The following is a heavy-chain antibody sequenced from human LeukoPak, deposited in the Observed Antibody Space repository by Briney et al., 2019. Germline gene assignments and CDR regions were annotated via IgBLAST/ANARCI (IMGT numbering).Heavy chain of an antibody. CDR1: GFTFSSYA. CDR3: AEALDGYNGMDV. Sequence: GGSLRLSCAASGFTFSSYAMSWVCQAPGKGLAWVSGISGSGRSTHSADSVKGRFTISRDNSKNMLYLQMNSLRAEDTALYYCAEALDGYNGMDVWGQGTTVIVSS. D-gene: IGHD3-16*02. CDR2: ISGSGRST. J-gene: IGHJ6*02. V-gene: IGHV3-23*01.